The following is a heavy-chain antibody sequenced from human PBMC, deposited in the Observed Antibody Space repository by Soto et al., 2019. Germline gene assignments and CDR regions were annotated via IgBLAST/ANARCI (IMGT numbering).Heavy chain of an antibody. CDR2: INTGYGNT. D-gene: IGHD6-19*01. Sequence: QVQLVQSGAEVKKPGASVKVSCKASGYTFSNYAMKWVRQAPGQRLEWMGWINTGYGNTKYSQKFQGRVTITRDTSASTAYMELSSLRSEDTAVYYCARAGSSGWSYFDYWAREPCLPSPQ. V-gene: IGHV1-3*04. CDR3: ARAGSSGWSYFDY. CDR1: GYTFSNYA. J-gene: IGHJ4*02.